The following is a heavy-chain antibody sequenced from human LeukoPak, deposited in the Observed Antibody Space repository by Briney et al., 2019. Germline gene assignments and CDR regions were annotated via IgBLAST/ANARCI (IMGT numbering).Heavy chain of an antibody. CDR1: GGSFSGYY. D-gene: IGHD6-13*01. Sequence: PSGTLSLTCAVYGGSFSGYYWSWIRQPPGKGLEWIGEINHSGSTNYNPSLKSRVTISVDTSKNQFSLKLSSVTAADTAVYYCARGWQHHFWGQGTLVTVSS. J-gene: IGHJ4*02. CDR3: ARGWQHHF. CDR2: INHSGST. V-gene: IGHV4-34*01.